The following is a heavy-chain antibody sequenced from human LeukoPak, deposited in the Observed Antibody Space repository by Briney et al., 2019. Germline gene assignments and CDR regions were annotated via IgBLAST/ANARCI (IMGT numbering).Heavy chain of an antibody. V-gene: IGHV4-59*12. CDR1: GGSISSYY. CDR2: IYYSGST. J-gene: IGHJ4*02. Sequence: PSETLSLTCTVSGGSISSYYWSWIRQPPGKGLEWIGYIYYSGSTNYNPSLKSRVTISVDTSKNQFSLKLSSVTAADTAVYYCARIPGTARDYWGQGTLVTVSS. D-gene: IGHD2-21*02. CDR3: ARIPGTARDY.